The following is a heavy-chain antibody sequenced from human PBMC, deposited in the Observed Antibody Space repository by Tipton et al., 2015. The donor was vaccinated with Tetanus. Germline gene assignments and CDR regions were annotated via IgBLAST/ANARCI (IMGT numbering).Heavy chain of an antibody. J-gene: IGHJ4*02. CDR3: ARDGGPSCSSTSCYTDTFFDY. D-gene: IGHD2-2*02. CDR2: IYYSGST. V-gene: IGHV4-31*03. Sequence: TLSLTCTVSGGSISSGGYYWSWIRQHPGKGLEWIGYIYYSGSTYYNPSLKSRVTISVDTPKNQFSLKLSSVTAADTAVYYCARDGGPSCSSTSCYTDTFFDYWGQGTLVTVSS. CDR1: GGSISSGGYY.